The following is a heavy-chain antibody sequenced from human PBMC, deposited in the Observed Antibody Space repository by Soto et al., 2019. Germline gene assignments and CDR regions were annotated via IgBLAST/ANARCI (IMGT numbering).Heavy chain of an antibody. Sequence: GGSLRLSCAASGFTISNYAMHWVRQAPGKGLEWVAVISQDGSTIYFADSVKGRFTISRDNSKNTLYLQVNSLRAEDTAVYYCARARQGECSNVNCYRKFDYWGQGTLVTVSS. CDR2: ISQDGSTI. D-gene: IGHD2-15*01. CDR1: GFTISNYA. CDR3: ARARQGECSNVNCYRKFDY. V-gene: IGHV3-30-3*01. J-gene: IGHJ4*02.